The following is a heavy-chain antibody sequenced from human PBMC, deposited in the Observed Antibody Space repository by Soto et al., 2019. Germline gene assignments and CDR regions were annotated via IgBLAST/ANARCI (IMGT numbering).Heavy chain of an antibody. CDR1: GYTFTSYY. J-gene: IGHJ5*02. D-gene: IGHD6-13*01. CDR3: ARARETAAAGNDDWFDP. CDR2: INPSGGST. V-gene: IGHV1-46*01. Sequence: ASVKVSCKASGYTFTSYYMHWVRQAPGQGLEWMGIINPSGGSTSYAQKFQGRVTMTRDTSTSTVYMELSSLRSEDTAVYYCARARETAAAGNDDWFDPWGQGTPVTVSS.